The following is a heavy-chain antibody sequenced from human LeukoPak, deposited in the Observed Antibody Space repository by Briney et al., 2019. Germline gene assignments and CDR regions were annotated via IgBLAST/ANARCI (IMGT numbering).Heavy chain of an antibody. V-gene: IGHV3-33*01. CDR2: IWYDGSNK. D-gene: IGHD6-13*01. J-gene: IGHJ4*02. CDR1: GFTFSSYG. Sequence: GRSLRLSCAASGFTFSSYGMHWVRQAPGKGLEWVAVIWYDGSNKYYADSVKGRFTISRDNSKNTLYLQMNSLRAEDTAVYYCYRQQLVQGFDYWGQGTLVTVSS. CDR3: YRQQLVQGFDY.